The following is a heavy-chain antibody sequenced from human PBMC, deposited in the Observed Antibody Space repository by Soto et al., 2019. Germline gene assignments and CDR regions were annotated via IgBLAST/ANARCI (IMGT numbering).Heavy chain of an antibody. CDR3: VSSSSGSYYGFAFGI. D-gene: IGHD3-10*01. CDR1: GYTFTSYV. J-gene: IGHJ3*02. V-gene: IGHV1-18*01. CDR2: ISAYNGNT. Sequence: SVKVSCKASGYTFTSYVISWVRQAPGQGLEWMGWISAYNGNTNYAQNIQGRVTMTTDTSTSTTYMKLRSLRSDDTAVYYCVSSSSGSYYGFAFGIWGQGTMVIVSS.